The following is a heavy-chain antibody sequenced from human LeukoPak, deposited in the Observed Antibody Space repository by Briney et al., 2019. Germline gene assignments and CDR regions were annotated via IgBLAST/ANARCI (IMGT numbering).Heavy chain of an antibody. CDR2: IGIDSGNT. CDR3: ARDHNYAFDN. CDR1: GFPFIEYS. J-gene: IGHJ4*02. Sequence: GGSLRLPCTASGFPFIEYSMDWVRQAPGKGLEWISYIGIDSGNTKYADFVRGRFTISADKAKNSLYLQMNSLRVEDTAVYYCARDHNYAFDNWGQGTLVSVAS. V-gene: IGHV3-48*01. D-gene: IGHD1-1*01.